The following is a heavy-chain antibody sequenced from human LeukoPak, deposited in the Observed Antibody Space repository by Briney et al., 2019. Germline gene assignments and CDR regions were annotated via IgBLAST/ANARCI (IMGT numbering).Heavy chain of an antibody. CDR3: VKAGLGYWYFDL. J-gene: IGHJ2*01. CDR1: GFTFSSYS. Sequence: GGSLRLSCAASGFTFSSYSMNWVRQSPRKGLEWVSGISDSGGSTYYADSVKGRFTISRDNSKNTLYLQMNSLRAEDTAVYYCVKAGLGYWYFDLWGRGTLVTVSS. V-gene: IGHV3-23*01. CDR2: ISDSGGST. D-gene: IGHD6-19*01.